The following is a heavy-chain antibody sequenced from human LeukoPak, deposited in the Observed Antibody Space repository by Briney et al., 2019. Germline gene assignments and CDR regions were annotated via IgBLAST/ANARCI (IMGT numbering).Heavy chain of an antibody. V-gene: IGHV3-30*18. CDR2: ISYDGNKK. CDR3: AKDLSSGSRRAY. Sequence: GGSLRLSCAASGAIFSNFGMHWVRQAPGKWLEWVGMISYDGNKKYEDSVKGRFTISRDNSKNTLYLQMNSLRAEDTGVYYCAKDLSSGSRRAYWGQGTLVTVSS. J-gene: IGHJ4*02. CDR1: GAIFSNFG. D-gene: IGHD6-19*01.